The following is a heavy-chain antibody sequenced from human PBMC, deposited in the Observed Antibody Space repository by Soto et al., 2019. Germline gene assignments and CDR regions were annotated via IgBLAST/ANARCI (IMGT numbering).Heavy chain of an antibody. Sequence: SETLSLTCTVSGGSTNSRSDYWGWIRQPPGRGLEWIGSVYYSGSTHDNPSLQSRVSISVDTSRNQFSLNLISVTAADTAVYFCARQPRGPGYGERGLYFDHWGQGTLVTV. CDR1: GGSTNSRSDY. V-gene: IGHV4-39*01. J-gene: IGHJ4*02. D-gene: IGHD3-16*01. CDR2: VYYSGST. CDR3: ARQPRGPGYGERGLYFDH.